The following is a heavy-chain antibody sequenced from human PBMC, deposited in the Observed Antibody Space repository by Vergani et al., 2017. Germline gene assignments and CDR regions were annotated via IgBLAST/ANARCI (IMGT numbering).Heavy chain of an antibody. CDR2: IISSISSM. CDR3: ARDCPKPGYSYPRLGYDGMDV. Sequence: EVQLVESGGGLVKPGGSLRLSCSASGFTFRSYSMNWFRQPPGTGLDWFASIISSISSMYYADSWKGRFTISRDNAKNSLYLQMNSLRAEDTAVYYCARDCPKPGYSYPRLGYDGMDVWGQGTTVTVSS. J-gene: IGHJ6*02. CDR1: GFTFRSYS. D-gene: IGHD5-18*01. V-gene: IGHV3-21*01.